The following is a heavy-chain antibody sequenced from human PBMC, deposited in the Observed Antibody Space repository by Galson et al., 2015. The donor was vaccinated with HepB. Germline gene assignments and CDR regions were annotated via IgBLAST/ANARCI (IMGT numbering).Heavy chain of an antibody. D-gene: IGHD2-2*01. CDR3: ARMGDLTPQGRGGGVVVPAARRPTVVTTVTKDY. CDR2: INHSGST. CDR1: GGSFSGYY. V-gene: IGHV4-34*01. Sequence: ETLSLTCAVYGGSFSGYYWSWIRQPPGKGLEWIGEINHSGSTNYNPSLKSRVTISVDTSKNQFSLKLSSVTAADTAVYYCARMGDLTPQGRGGGVVVPAARRPTVVTTVTKDYWGQGTLVTVSS. J-gene: IGHJ4*02.